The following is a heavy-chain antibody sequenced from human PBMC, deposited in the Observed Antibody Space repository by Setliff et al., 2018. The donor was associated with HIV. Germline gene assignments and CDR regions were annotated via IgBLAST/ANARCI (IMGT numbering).Heavy chain of an antibody. CDR2: IYNSAST. V-gene: IGHV4-4*09. CDR1: GGSISSYY. CDR3: ARGLYDNSGHLDS. J-gene: IGHJ5*01. D-gene: IGHD3-22*01. Sequence: PSETLSLTCTVSGGSISSYYWSWIRQPPGKGLEWIGYIYNSASTSYNPARKSRVTISVDTSKNQFSLKLSSVTAADTAVYYCARGLYDNSGHLDSWGQGTLVTVSS.